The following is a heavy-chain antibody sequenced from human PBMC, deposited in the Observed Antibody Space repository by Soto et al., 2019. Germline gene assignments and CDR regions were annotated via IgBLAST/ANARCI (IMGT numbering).Heavy chain of an antibody. Sequence: EVQLLESGGGLVQPGGSLRLSCAASGFTFSSYAMSWVRQAPGKGLEWVSAISGSGGSTYYADSMKGRFTISRDNSKNTLYLQMNSLRAEDTAVYYCAKRTMVRGVTKPPWFDPWGQGTLVTVSS. CDR2: ISGSGGST. CDR3: AKRTMVRGVTKPPWFDP. D-gene: IGHD3-10*01. V-gene: IGHV3-23*01. CDR1: GFTFSSYA. J-gene: IGHJ5*02.